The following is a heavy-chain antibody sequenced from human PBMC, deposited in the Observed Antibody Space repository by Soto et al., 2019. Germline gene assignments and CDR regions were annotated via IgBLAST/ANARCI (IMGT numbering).Heavy chain of an antibody. CDR1: GGSISSGGYY. CDR3: ARASHSSGYYYVTFDY. V-gene: IGHV4-31*03. CDR2: IYYSGST. J-gene: IGHJ4*02. D-gene: IGHD3-22*01. Sequence: SETLSLTCTVSGGSISSGGYYWSWIRQHPGKGLEWIGYIYYSGSTYYNPSLKSRVTISVDTSKNQFSLKLSSVTAADTAVYYCARASHSSGYYYVTFDYWGQGTLVTVSS.